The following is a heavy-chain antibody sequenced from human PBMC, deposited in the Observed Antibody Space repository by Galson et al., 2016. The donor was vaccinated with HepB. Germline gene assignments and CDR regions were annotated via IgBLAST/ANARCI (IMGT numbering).Heavy chain of an antibody. V-gene: IGHV3-53*01. CDR1: GFTVSSNY. D-gene: IGHD3-22*01. Sequence: SLRLSCAASGFTVSSNYMSWVRQAPGKGLEWVSVIYSGGTTYYADSVKGRFTISGDNSKNTLFLQMNSLRAEDTAVYYCAGGGGYYYFYFDYWGQGTLVTVSS. CDR3: AGGGGYYYFYFDY. CDR2: IYSGGTT. J-gene: IGHJ4*02.